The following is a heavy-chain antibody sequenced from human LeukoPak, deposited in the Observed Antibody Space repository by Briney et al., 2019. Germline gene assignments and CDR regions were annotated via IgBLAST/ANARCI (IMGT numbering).Heavy chain of an antibody. J-gene: IGHJ4*02. Sequence: SVKVSCKASGGTFSSYAISWVRQAPGQGLEWMGGIIPIFGTANYAQKFQGRVTITADESTSTAYMELSSLRSEDTAVYYCATQTNSGTSTGLDYWGQGTLVTVSS. CDR2: IIPIFGTA. CDR3: ATQTNSGTSTGLDY. CDR1: GGTFSSYA. D-gene: IGHD1-26*01. V-gene: IGHV1-69*13.